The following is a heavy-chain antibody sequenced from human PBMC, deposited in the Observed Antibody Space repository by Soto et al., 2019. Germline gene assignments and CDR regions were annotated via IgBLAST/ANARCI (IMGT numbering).Heavy chain of an antibody. V-gene: IGHV1-18*01. CDR2: INTYNGNT. CDR1: GYTFTRYG. J-gene: IGHJ6*02. Sequence: QVQLVQSGAEVKNPGASVKVSCKASGYTFTRYGIGWARQAPGQGLEWMGRINTYNGNTKYAQNVQGRVTLTTDTSTSTAYMELSSLRSNDTAIYYCAMVDVYVTPSPQDVWGQGTTVIVSS. D-gene: IGHD3-16*01. CDR3: AMVDVYVTPSPQDV.